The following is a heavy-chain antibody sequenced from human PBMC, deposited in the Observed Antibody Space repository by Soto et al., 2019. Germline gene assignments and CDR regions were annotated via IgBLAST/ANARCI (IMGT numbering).Heavy chain of an antibody. CDR3: ARGPDYDILTGYYL. J-gene: IGHJ4*02. CDR1: GFTFSSYA. Sequence: PGGSLRLSCAASGFTFSSYAMHWVRQAPGKGLEWVAVISYDGSNKYYADSVKGRFTISRDNSKNTLYLQMNSLRAEDTAMYYCARGPDYDILTGYYLWGQGTLVTVSS. V-gene: IGHV3-30-3*01. CDR2: ISYDGSNK. D-gene: IGHD3-9*01.